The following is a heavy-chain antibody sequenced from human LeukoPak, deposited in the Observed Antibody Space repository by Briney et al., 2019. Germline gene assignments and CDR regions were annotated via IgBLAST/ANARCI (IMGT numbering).Heavy chain of an antibody. CDR2: IYYSGST. V-gene: IGHV4-61*08. CDR1: GGSISSGDYY. Sequence: SQTLSLTCTVSGGSISSGDYYWSWIRQPPGKGLEWIGYIYYSGSTNYNPSLKSRVTISVDTSKNQFFLKLSSVTAADTAVYYCARGRKTTVTYNDAFDIWGQGTMVTVSS. CDR3: ARGRKTTVTYNDAFDI. D-gene: IGHD4-17*01. J-gene: IGHJ3*02.